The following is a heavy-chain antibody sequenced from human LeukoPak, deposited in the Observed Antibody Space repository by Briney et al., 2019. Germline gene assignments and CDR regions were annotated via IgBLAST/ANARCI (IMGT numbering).Heavy chain of an antibody. J-gene: IGHJ6*03. V-gene: IGHV4-34*01. CDR2: INHSGST. Sequence: SETLSLTCAVYGGSFSGYYWSWIRQPPGKGLEWIGEINHSGSTNYNPSLKSRVTISVDTSKNQFSLKLSSVTAADTAVYYCARAYYYYYYMDVWGKGTTVTVSS. CDR1: GGSFSGYY. CDR3: ARAYYYYYYMDV.